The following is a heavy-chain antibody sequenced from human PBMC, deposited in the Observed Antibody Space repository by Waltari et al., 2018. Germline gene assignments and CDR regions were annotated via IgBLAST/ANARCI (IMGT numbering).Heavy chain of an antibody. CDR3: ANLFWSRAFDI. CDR2: IYSGGST. CDR1: GFTFSSYS. V-gene: IGHV3-23*03. J-gene: IGHJ3*02. Sequence: EVQLLESGGGLVQPGGSLRLSCAASGFTFSSYSMSWVRQAPGKGLEWVSVIYSGGSTYYADSVKGRFTISRDNSKNTLYLQMNSLRAEDTAVYYCANLFWSRAFDIWGQGTMVTVSS. D-gene: IGHD2-21*01.